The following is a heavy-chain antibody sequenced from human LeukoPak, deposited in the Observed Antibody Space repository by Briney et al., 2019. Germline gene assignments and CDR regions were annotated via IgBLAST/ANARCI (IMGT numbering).Heavy chain of an antibody. CDR3: ARGYIVVVPAAIRRVAAFDI. CDR1: GGSISSGGYY. V-gene: IGHV4-30-2*01. J-gene: IGHJ3*02. CDR2: IYHSGST. Sequence: SETLSLTCTVSGGSISSGGYYWSWIRQPPGKGLEWIGYIYHSGSTYYNPSLKSRVTISVDRSKNQFSLKLSSVTAADTAVYYCARGYIVVVPAAIRRVAAFDIWGQGTMVTVSS. D-gene: IGHD2-2*02.